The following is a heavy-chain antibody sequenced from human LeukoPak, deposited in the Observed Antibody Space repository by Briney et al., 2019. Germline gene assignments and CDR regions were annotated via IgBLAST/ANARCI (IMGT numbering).Heavy chain of an antibody. V-gene: IGHV3-66*02. Sequence: GGSLRLSCAASGFTVSRNYMSWVRQARGRGLEWVSVIYSGGSTYYAVSVKGRFTISRDNSKNTLYLQMNSLRAEDTAVYYCARDSSGLDYWGQGTVVTVSS. CDR2: IYSGGST. D-gene: IGHD6-19*01. CDR1: GFTVSRNY. J-gene: IGHJ4*02. CDR3: ARDSSGLDY.